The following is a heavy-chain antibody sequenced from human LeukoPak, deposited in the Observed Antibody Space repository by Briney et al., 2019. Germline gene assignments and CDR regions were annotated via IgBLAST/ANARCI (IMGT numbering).Heavy chain of an antibody. CDR3: ARGYSSSWLGYFDY. V-gene: IGHV3-30*03. CDR2: VSSDGSIK. Sequence: PGGSLRLSCVASGFTFSSFGIRWVRQAPGKGLEWVAVVSSDGSIKYNADSVKGRFTISRDTSKNTVYLQMNSLGAEDTAFYYCARGYSSSWLGYFDYWGQGTLVTVSS. D-gene: IGHD6-13*01. J-gene: IGHJ4*02. CDR1: GFTFSSFG.